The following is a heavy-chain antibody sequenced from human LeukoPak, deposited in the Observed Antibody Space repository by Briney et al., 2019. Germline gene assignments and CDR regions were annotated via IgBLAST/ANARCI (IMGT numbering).Heavy chain of an antibody. D-gene: IGHD5-18*01. CDR1: GFTFSGSA. Sequence: GGSLRLFCAASGFTFSGSAMHWVRQASGKGLEWVGRIRSKANSYATAYAASVKGRFTISRDDSKNTAYLQMNSLKTEDTAVYYCTRRVTAMANWGQGTLVTVSS. V-gene: IGHV3-73*01. J-gene: IGHJ4*02. CDR3: TRRVTAMAN. CDR2: IRSKANSYAT.